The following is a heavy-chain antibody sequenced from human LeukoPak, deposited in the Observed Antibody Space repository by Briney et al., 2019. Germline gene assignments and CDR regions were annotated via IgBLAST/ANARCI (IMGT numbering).Heavy chain of an antibody. D-gene: IGHD3-22*01. J-gene: IGHJ4*02. V-gene: IGHV3-23*01. CDR2: ISGRAGST. Sequence: GGSLRLSCAASGFTFSSYAMSWVRQAPGKGLEWLSGISGRAGSTYYADSVKGRFTISRDNSKNTLYLQMNSLRAEDTAVYYCARRQRITMIVVVITTDYWGQGTLVTVSS. CDR3: ARRQRITMIVVVITTDY. CDR1: GFTFSSYA.